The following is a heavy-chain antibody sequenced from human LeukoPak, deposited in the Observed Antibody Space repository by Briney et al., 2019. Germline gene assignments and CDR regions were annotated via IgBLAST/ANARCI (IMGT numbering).Heavy chain of an antibody. J-gene: IGHJ4*02. CDR2: INGGGRGT. V-gene: IGHV3-23*01. D-gene: IGHD1-26*01. CDR1: GSTFNTYA. CDR3: SKGGRGKEVFDS. Sequence: PGGSLRLSCAASGSTFNTYAMSWVRHAPGKGLQWLSRINGGGRGTYYADSLQGRFTISRDNSNNTLHLHMYSLRAEDTATYYCSKGGRGKEVFDSWGQGTVVTVSS.